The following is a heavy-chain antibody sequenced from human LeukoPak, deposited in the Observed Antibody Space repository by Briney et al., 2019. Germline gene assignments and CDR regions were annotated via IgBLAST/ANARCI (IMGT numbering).Heavy chain of an antibody. CDR3: ARDPGTYYVLYYFDY. D-gene: IGHD1-26*01. CDR1: GGSISSSSYY. Sequence: SETLSLTCTVFGGSISSSSYYWGWIRQPPGKGREWIGSIYYSGSTYYNPSLKSRVTISVDTSKNQFSLKLSSVTAADTAVYYCARDPGTYYVLYYFDYWGQGTLVTVSS. J-gene: IGHJ4*02. V-gene: IGHV4-39*07. CDR2: IYYSGST.